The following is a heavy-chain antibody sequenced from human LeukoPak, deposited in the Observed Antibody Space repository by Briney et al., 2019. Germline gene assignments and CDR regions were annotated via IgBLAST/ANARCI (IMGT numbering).Heavy chain of an antibody. CDR1: GYTFTGYY. J-gene: IGHJ4*02. CDR2: INPNSGGT. Sequence: ASVKVSCKASGYTFTGYYMHWVRQAPGQGLEWMGWINPNSGGTNYAQKFQGRVTMTRDTSISTAYMELSRLRSDDTAVYYCARGSGVSYFDWLLLYYSDYWGQGTLVTVSS. V-gene: IGHV1-2*02. D-gene: IGHD3-9*01. CDR3: ARGSGVSYFDWLLLYYSDY.